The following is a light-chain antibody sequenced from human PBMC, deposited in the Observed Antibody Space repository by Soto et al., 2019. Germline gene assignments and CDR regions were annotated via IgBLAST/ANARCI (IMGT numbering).Light chain of an antibody. V-gene: IGLV1-44*01. CDR2: SDN. J-gene: IGLJ2*01. CDR3: SSWDDSLNGHVV. CDR1: GSNIGSNA. Sequence: QTVVTQPPSASGTPGQRVTISCSGSGSNIGSNAVNWYQQLPGAAPKLLIHSDNQRPSGVPDRFSGSKSGTSASLAISGLQSEDEADYHCSSWDDSLNGHVVFGGGTKVTVL.